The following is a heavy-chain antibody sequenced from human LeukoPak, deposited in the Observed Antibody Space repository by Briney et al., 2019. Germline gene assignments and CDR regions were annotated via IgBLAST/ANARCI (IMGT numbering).Heavy chain of an antibody. CDR1: GFTFSSYA. CDR2: ITGSGGST. Sequence: GGSLRLSCAASGFTFSSYAMSGVRQAPGEGLEWVSAITGSGGSTYYADSVKGRFTISRDNSKNTLYLQMNSLRAEDTAVYYCAATPIVVVPAALYGMDVWGQGTTVTVSS. D-gene: IGHD2-2*01. J-gene: IGHJ6*02. V-gene: IGHV3-23*01. CDR3: AATPIVVVPAALYGMDV.